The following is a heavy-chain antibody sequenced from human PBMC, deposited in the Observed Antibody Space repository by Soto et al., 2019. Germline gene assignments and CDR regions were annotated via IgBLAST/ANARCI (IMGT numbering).Heavy chain of an antibody. V-gene: IGHV1-18*01. Sequence: ASVKVSCKASGYTFTSYGISWVRQAPGQGLEWMGWISGNNGNIKYAQNIQDRVTMTTDTSTSTTYMELRSLRSDDTAIYYCARSKSGSYHVSATDYWGQGTLVTVSS. CDR1: GYTFTSYG. D-gene: IGHD3-10*01. CDR3: ARSKSGSYHVSATDY. CDR2: ISGNNGNI. J-gene: IGHJ4*02.